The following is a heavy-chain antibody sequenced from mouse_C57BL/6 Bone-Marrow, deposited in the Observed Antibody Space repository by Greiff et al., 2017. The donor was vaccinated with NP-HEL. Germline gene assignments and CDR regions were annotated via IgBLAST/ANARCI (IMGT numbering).Heavy chain of an antibody. V-gene: IGHV3-6*01. J-gene: IGHJ2*01. CDR3: ARDRPLDY. CDR1: GYSITSGYY. Sequence: EVKLQESGPGLVKPSQSLSLTCSVTGYSITSGYYWNWIRQFPGNKLEWMGYISYDGSNNYNPSLKNRISITRDTSKNQFFLKLNSVTTEDTATYYCARDRPLDYWGQGTTLTVSS. CDR2: ISYDGSN.